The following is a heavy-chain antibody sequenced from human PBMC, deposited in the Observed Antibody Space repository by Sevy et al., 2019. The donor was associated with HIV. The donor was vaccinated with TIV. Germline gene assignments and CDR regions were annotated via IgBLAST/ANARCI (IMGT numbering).Heavy chain of an antibody. V-gene: IGHV4-59*01. D-gene: IGHD5-12*01. CDR2: IYYDGST. J-gene: IGHJ4*02. Sequence: SETLSLTCTVSGGSISGYYWTWIRQPPGKGLEWIGYIYYDGSTNYNPSLKSRVTMSLGTSRNQFSLKLSSVTAADTAVYYCARGYSGYPIDYWGQGTLVIVSS. CDR3: ARGYSGYPIDY. CDR1: GGSISGYY.